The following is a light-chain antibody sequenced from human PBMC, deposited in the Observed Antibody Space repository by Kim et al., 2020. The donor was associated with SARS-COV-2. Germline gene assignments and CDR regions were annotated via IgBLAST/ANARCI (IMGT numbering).Light chain of an antibody. CDR1: SSDVGGYNY. CDR3: SSYTSSSTSVV. J-gene: IGLJ2*01. CDR2: DVS. V-gene: IGLV2-14*03. Sequence: QSITSSCTGTSSDVGGYNYVSWYQQHPGKAPKLMIYDVSNRPSGVSNRFSGSKSGNTASLTISGLQAEDEADYYCSSYTSSSTSVVFGGGTQLTVL.